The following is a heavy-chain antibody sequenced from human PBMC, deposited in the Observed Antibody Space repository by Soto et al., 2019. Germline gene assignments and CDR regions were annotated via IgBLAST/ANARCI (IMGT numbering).Heavy chain of an antibody. CDR2: IYHSGST. J-gene: IGHJ6*02. V-gene: IGHV4-4*02. D-gene: IGHD2-2*01. CDR3: ARHDCISTSCYYYYYYGMDV. CDR1: GGSISSSNW. Sequence: PSETLSLTCAVSGGSISSSNWWSWVRQPPGKGLEWIGEIYHSGSTNYNPSLKSRVTISVDKSKNQFSLKLSSVTAEDTAVYYCARHDCISTSCYYYYYYGMDVWRQGTTVTVSS.